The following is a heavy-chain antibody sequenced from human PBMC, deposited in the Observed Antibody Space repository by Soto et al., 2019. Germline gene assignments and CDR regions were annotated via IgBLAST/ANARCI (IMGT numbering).Heavy chain of an antibody. V-gene: IGHV3-23*05. CDR2: ISASGTYT. CDR1: GFTFSNYA. CDR3: AKGSAGGRPYYFDY. Sequence: GGSLRLSCAASGFTFSNYAMSWVRQFPGKGLEWVAAISASGTYTYHADSVKGRFTISRDNSKNTLYLQMSSLKAEDTAVYYCAKGSAGGRPYYFDYWGQGALVTVSS. J-gene: IGHJ4*02. D-gene: IGHD6-13*01.